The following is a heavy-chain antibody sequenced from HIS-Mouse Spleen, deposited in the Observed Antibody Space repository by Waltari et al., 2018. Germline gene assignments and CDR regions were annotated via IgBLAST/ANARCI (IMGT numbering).Heavy chain of an antibody. CDR2: IYYSGST. Sequence: QVQLQESGPGLVKPSETLSPTCPVPGASISRYYWSWIRQPPGKGLEWIGYIYYSGSTNYNPSLKSRVTISVDTSKNQFSLKLSSVTAADTAVYYCARAPAFDYWGQGTLVTVSS. CDR1: GASISRYY. V-gene: IGHV4-59*08. D-gene: IGHD2-2*01. CDR3: ARAPAFDY. J-gene: IGHJ4*02.